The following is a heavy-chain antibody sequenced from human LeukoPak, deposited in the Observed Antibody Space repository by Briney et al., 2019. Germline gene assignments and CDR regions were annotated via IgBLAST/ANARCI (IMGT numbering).Heavy chain of an antibody. V-gene: IGHV3-23*01. CDR1: GITFSRSD. D-gene: IGHD4-17*01. Sequence: GGSLRLSCTASGITFSRSDMSWVRRAPGKGLEWVSSISGNGNNTYYADSVKDRSSISRDNSKTTVSLQMNSLRAEDTAVYYCAKGRGTAVTSAANYWGQGTLVTVSS. J-gene: IGHJ4*02. CDR2: ISGNGNNT. CDR3: AKGRGTAVTSAANY.